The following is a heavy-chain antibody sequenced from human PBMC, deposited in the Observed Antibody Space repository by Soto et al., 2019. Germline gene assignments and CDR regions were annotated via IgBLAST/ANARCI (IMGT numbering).Heavy chain of an antibody. CDR3: AGPYYDSRGYYLCY. J-gene: IGHJ4*02. Sequence: QVQLVQSGAEVKKPGSSVKVSCKASGGTFRRYGISWVRQAPGQGLEWMGGIIPIFGIANYAQKFQGRVTITADESTSIAYMELSSLRSEDTAVYYCAGPYYDSRGYYLCYWGQGTLVTGSS. V-gene: IGHV1-69*12. CDR2: IIPIFGIA. CDR1: GGTFRRYG. D-gene: IGHD3-22*01.